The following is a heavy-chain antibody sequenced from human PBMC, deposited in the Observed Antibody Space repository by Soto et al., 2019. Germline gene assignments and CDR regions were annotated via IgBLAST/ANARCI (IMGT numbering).Heavy chain of an antibody. D-gene: IGHD3-22*01. V-gene: IGHV3-23*01. CDR1: GFTFSSYA. Sequence: GSLRLSCAASGFTFSSYAMSWVRQAAGKGLKWVSAISGSGGSTYYADSVKGRFTISRDNSKNTLYLQMNSLRAEDTAVYYCTFWDFYDCGGSPVLFDYWGQGTLVTVSS. CDR2: ISGSGGST. CDR3: TFWDFYDCGGSPVLFDY. J-gene: IGHJ4*02.